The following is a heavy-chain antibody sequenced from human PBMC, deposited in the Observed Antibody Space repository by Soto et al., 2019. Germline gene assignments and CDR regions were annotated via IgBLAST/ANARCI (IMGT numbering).Heavy chain of an antibody. V-gene: IGHV1-3*01. J-gene: IGHJ4*02. CDR2: INADNGNT. CDR3: ARTLYGDNVDY. Sequence: GASVKVSCKASGYTFTGYAMHWVRQAPGQRLEWMGWINADNGNTKYSQKFQGRVTMTRNTSVSTAYMELSSLRSEDTAVYYCARTLYGDNVDYWGQGTLVTVSS. D-gene: IGHD4-17*01. CDR1: GYTFTGYA.